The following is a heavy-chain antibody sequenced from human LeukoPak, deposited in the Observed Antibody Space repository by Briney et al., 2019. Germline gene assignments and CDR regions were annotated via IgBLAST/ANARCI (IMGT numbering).Heavy chain of an antibody. Sequence: PGGSLRLSCGASGFTFSTYNMNWVRQAPGKGLEWVSSISSSNSYIYYVDSVKGRFTISRDNAKNSLYLQMTSLRAEDTAVYYCARAEYSRSSTQYYFDYWGQGTLVTVSS. V-gene: IGHV3-21*01. CDR1: GFTFSTYN. D-gene: IGHD6-6*01. J-gene: IGHJ4*02. CDR3: ARAEYSRSSTQYYFDY. CDR2: ISSSNSYI.